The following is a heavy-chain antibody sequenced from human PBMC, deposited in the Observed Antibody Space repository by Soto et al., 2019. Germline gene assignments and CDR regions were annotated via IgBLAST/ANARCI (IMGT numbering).Heavy chain of an antibody. CDR1: GGSFSSYY. D-gene: IGHD2-2*01. J-gene: IGHJ6*03. Sequence: QVQLQESGPGLVRPSETLSLTCTVSGGSFSSYYWTWIRQSPGKGLEWIGYIYYSGRTDNNPYLRSRLAISIDTSKNQFSLRLNSMTAADTAVYYCAGRDCSGTNCYYLDYYYMDVWGKGTTVTVSS. CDR2: IYYSGRT. V-gene: IGHV4-59*08. CDR3: AGRDCSGTNCYYLDYYYMDV.